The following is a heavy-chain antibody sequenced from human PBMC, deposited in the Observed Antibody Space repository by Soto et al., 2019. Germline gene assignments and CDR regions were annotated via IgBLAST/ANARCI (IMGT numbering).Heavy chain of an antibody. CDR2: ISWNSGSI. Sequence: EVQLVESGGGLVQPGRSLRLSCAASGFTFDDYAMHWVRQAPGKGLEWVSGISWNSGSIGYADSVKGRLTISRDNAKNSLYLQMNSLRAEDTALYYCANLMVPGDAFDIWGQGTMVTVSS. D-gene: IGHD2-8*01. J-gene: IGHJ3*02. CDR1: GFTFDDYA. V-gene: IGHV3-9*01. CDR3: ANLMVPGDAFDI.